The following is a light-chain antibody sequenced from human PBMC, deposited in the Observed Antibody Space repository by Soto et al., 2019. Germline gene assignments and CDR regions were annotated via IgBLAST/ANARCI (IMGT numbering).Light chain of an antibody. Sequence: EIVLTQSPGTLSLSPGERATLSCRASQTISNTYLAWYQQKPGQAPRPLIYGASSRATGIPDRFSGSGSGTDFTLTISRLEPEDFAVYYCQQYDSSFTFGPGTKVDIK. CDR3: QQYDSSFT. J-gene: IGKJ3*01. CDR1: QTISNTY. V-gene: IGKV3-20*01. CDR2: GAS.